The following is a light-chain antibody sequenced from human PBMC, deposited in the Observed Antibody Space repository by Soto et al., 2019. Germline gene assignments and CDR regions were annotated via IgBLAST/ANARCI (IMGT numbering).Light chain of an antibody. CDR2: LAS. J-gene: IGKJ1*01. CDR3: QQYNSYSWT. Sequence: DIPMTQSPSTLSASVGDSVTITCRASQSIGNWLAWYQQKPGKSPRLLIYLASNLDTGVPTRFSGSGFGTDFTLTISSLQPDDFATYYCQQYNSYSWTFGQGTKVEIK. V-gene: IGKV1-5*03. CDR1: QSIGNW.